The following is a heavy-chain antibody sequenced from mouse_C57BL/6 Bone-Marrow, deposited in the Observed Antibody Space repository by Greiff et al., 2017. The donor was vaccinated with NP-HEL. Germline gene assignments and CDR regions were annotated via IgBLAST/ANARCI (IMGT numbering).Heavy chain of an antibody. Sequence: VQLQQSVAELVRPGASVKLSCTASGFNIKNTYMHWVKQRPEQGLEWIGRIDPANGNTKYAPKFQGKATITADTSSNTAYLQLSSLTSEDTAIYYCARGYYYGSSWGYAMDYWGQGTSVTVSS. CDR3: ARGYYYGSSWGYAMDY. CDR2: IDPANGNT. V-gene: IGHV14-3*01. D-gene: IGHD1-1*01. CDR1: GFNIKNTY. J-gene: IGHJ4*01.